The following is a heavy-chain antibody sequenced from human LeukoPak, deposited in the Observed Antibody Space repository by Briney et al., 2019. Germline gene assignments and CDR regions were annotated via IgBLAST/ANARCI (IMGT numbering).Heavy chain of an antibody. Sequence: SETLSLACSVSGGSISGTSYCWGWIRQPPGKGPEWIGSHYHTGRIYHNPSLNSRVTISVDTSKNQFSLKLSSVTDADTAVYYCARDGSDNWGLFDNWGRGTLVTVSS. CDR1: GGSISGTSYC. CDR2: HYHTGRI. CDR3: ARDGSDNWGLFDN. J-gene: IGHJ4*02. D-gene: IGHD1-1*01. V-gene: IGHV4-39*07.